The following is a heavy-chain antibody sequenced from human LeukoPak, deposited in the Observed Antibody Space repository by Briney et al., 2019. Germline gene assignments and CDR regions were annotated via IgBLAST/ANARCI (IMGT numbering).Heavy chain of an antibody. V-gene: IGHV4-59*05. CDR1: GGSISSYY. D-gene: IGHD6-13*01. Sequence: SETLSLACTVSGGSISSYYWSWIRQPPGKGLEWIGSIYDSGSTYYNPSLKSRVTISVDTSKNQFSLKLNSVTAADTAVYYCAFSSSWADAFDIWGQGTMVTVSP. CDR2: IYDSGST. CDR3: AFSSSWADAFDI. J-gene: IGHJ3*02.